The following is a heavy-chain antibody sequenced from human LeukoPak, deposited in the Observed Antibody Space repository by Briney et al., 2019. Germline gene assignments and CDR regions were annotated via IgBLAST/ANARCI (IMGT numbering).Heavy chain of an antibody. V-gene: IGHV3-33*06. CDR1: GFTFSSYG. CDR2: IWYDGSNK. J-gene: IGHJ4*02. CDR3: AKAGYSSSWDYLYYFDY. Sequence: GGSLRLSCAASGFTFSSYGMHWVRQAPGKGLEWVAVIWYDGSNKYYADSVKGRFTISRDNSKNTLYLQMNSLRAEDTAVYYCAKAGYSSSWDYLYYFDYWGQGTLVTVPS. D-gene: IGHD6-13*01.